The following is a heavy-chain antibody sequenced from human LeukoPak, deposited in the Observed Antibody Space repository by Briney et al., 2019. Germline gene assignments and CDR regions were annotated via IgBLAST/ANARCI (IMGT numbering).Heavy chain of an antibody. CDR1: GFTFSSYA. CDR3: ARASYYYDSSGRFDI. Sequence: PGGSLRLSCAASGFTFSSYAMHWVRQAPGKGLEWVAFISYDGSNKYYADSVKGRFTISRDNSKNTLYLQMNTLRAEDTAVYYCARASYYYDSSGRFDIWGQGTMVTVSS. CDR2: ISYDGSNK. J-gene: IGHJ3*02. V-gene: IGHV3-30-3*01. D-gene: IGHD3-22*01.